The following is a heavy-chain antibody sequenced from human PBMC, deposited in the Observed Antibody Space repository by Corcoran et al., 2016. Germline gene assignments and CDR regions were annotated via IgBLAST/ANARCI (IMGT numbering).Heavy chain of an antibody. CDR3: ARVRSHYSDSSGPADY. V-gene: IGHV3-33*01. Sequence: QVQLVESGGGVVQPGGSLRRSCAASGFTFSRCGMHWVRQDPGKGLEWVAVIWDDGSNKYYADSVKGRFTISRDNSKNTLYLQMNSLRANDTAVYYCARVRSHYSDSSGPADYWGQGTLVTVSS. CDR1: GFTFSRCG. CDR2: IWDDGSNK. D-gene: IGHD3-22*01. J-gene: IGHJ4*02.